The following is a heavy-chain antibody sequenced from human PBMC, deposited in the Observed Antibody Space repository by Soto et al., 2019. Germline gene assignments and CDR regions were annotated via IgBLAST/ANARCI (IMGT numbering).Heavy chain of an antibody. CDR3: ARDTVWGGYHEYYFDY. J-gene: IGHJ4*02. CDR2: ISSSSSTI. D-gene: IGHD5-12*01. CDR1: GFTFSSYS. Sequence: GGSLRLSCAASGFTFSSYSMNWVRQAPGKGLEWVSYISSSSSTIYYADSVKGRFTISRDNAKNSLYLQMNSLRAEDTAVYYCARDTVWGGYHEYYFDYWGQGTLVTVSS. V-gene: IGHV3-48*01.